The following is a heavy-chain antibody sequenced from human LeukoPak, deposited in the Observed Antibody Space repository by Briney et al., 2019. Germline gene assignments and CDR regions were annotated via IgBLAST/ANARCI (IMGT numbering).Heavy chain of an antibody. Sequence: SETLSLTCTVSGGSISPYYWSWIRQPPGKGLEWVGEVLYSGSTNYNPSLKSRVSISLDKSKNQFSLKLHSMSAADTAVYYCARGGSGTYGSGSYSPFDYWGQGTLVTVSS. J-gene: IGHJ4*02. D-gene: IGHD3-10*01. CDR2: VLYSGST. CDR3: ARGGSGTYGSGSYSPFDY. V-gene: IGHV4-59*08. CDR1: GGSISPYY.